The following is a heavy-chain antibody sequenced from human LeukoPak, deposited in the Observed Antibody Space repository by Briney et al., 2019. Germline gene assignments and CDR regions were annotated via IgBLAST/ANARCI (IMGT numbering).Heavy chain of an antibody. CDR3: AKDEATRYYYYMDV. Sequence: GGSLRLSCAASGFTFSNYAMSWVRQAPGKGLEWVSAISGSGDSTYNADSVKGRFIISRDNSKNTLYLQMNSLRAEDTAIYYCAKDEATRYYYYMDVWGKGTTVTISS. J-gene: IGHJ6*03. D-gene: IGHD1-26*01. CDR1: GFTFSNYA. CDR2: ISGSGDST. V-gene: IGHV3-23*01.